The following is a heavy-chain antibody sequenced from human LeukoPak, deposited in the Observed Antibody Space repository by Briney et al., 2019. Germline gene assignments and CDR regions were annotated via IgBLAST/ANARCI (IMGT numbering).Heavy chain of an antibody. V-gene: IGHV1-18*01. J-gene: IGHJ4*02. CDR3: ARNLRNYYDSSGPGDY. Sequence: ASVKVSCKASGYTFTSYGISWVRQAPGHGLGWMGWISAYNGNTNYAQKLQGRVTMTTDTSTSTAYMELRSLRSDDTAVYYCARNLRNYYDSSGPGDYWGQGTLVTVSS. D-gene: IGHD3-22*01. CDR2: ISAYNGNT. CDR1: GYTFTSYG.